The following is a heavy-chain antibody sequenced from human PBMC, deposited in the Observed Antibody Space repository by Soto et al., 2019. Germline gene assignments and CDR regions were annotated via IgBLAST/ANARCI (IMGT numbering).Heavy chain of an antibody. Sequence: QVQLVQAGAEVKKPGSSVKVSCKASVGTFSSYTISWVLQAPGQGLEWMGRIIPILGIANYARKFHGRVTNTADRSTSTDDMEVSSLRSEDTAVYYCVSWWIAARFSPYRDYWGQGTLVTVSS. J-gene: IGHJ4*02. CDR2: IIPILGIA. CDR1: VGTFSSYT. V-gene: IGHV1-69*02. D-gene: IGHD6-6*01. CDR3: VSWWIAARFSPYRDY.